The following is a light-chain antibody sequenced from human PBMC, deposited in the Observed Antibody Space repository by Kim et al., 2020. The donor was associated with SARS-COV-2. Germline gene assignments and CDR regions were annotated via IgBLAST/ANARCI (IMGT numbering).Light chain of an antibody. J-gene: IGKJ1*01. CDR1: QSVSVNY. CDR3: QQYDILPRT. Sequence: AAGERATLSCRATQSVSVNYIAWYQHKRGQAPRLLIYGASSRATGIPDRFTGSGSGTDFTLTISRLEPEDFAVYYCQQYDILPRTFGQGTKVDIK. V-gene: IGKV3-20*01. CDR2: GAS.